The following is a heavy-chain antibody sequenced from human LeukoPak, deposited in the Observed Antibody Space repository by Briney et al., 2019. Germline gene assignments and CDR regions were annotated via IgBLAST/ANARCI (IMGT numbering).Heavy chain of an antibody. Sequence: AASVKVSCKASGCTFSSYAISLVRQAPGQGREWMGRIFPILGIANYAQKFQGRVTTIAEKSTSTAYMELSSLRSDDTAVYYCARGNVAYYYYYGMDVWGQGTTVTVSS. D-gene: IGHD1-1*01. CDR3: ARGNVAYYYYYGMDV. J-gene: IGHJ6*02. V-gene: IGHV1-69*04. CDR2: IFPILGIA. CDR1: GCTFSSYA.